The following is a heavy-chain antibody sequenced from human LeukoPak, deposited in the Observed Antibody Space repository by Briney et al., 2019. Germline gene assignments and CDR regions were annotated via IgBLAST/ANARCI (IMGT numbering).Heavy chain of an antibody. CDR1: GGSFSGYY. CDR2: IYHSGST. CDR3: ARGFMETGMDV. J-gene: IGHJ6*02. V-gene: IGHV4-34*01. Sequence: SETLSLTCAVYGGSFSGYYWSWIRQPPGKGLEWIGYIYHSGSTYYNPSLKSRVTISVDRSKNQFSLKLSSVTAADAAVYYCARGFMETGMDVWGQGTTVTVSS. D-gene: IGHD1-1*01.